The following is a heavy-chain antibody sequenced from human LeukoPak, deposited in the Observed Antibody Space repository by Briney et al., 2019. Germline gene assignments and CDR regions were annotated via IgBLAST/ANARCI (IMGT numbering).Heavy chain of an antibody. J-gene: IGHJ4*02. CDR1: GGSISSYY. V-gene: IGHV4-59*12. Sequence: SETLSLTCTVSGGSISSYYWSWIRHPPGKGLEWIGYIYYSGSTNYNPSLKSRVTISVDTSKNQFSLKLSSVTAADTAVYYCAREGRGESVIDYWGQGTLVTVSS. D-gene: IGHD3-10*01. CDR2: IYYSGST. CDR3: AREGRGESVIDY.